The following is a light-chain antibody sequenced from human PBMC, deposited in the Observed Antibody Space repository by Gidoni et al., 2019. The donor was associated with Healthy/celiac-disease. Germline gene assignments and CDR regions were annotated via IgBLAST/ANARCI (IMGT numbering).Light chain of an antibody. Sequence: QSALTHPASVSGSPGQSITISCTGTSSDAGGYNYVPWYQQHPGKAPKLMMYEVSNRPSGVSNRFSGSKSGNTDSLTITGLQAEDEADYYCSSYTSSSTLVFGGGTKLTVL. V-gene: IGLV2-14*01. CDR2: EVS. CDR1: SSDAGGYNY. CDR3: SSYTSSSTLV. J-gene: IGLJ2*01.